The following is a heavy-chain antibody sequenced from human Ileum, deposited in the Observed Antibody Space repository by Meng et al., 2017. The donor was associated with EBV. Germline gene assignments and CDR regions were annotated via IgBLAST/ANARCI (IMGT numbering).Heavy chain of an antibody. J-gene: IGHJ4*02. V-gene: IGHV3-11*01. CDR1: GFIFGDQY. D-gene: IGHD3-10*02. CDR2: IRSSGDAL. CDR3: ARDRVAMSGTLCSFDL. Sequence: GESWVAACRSLLLSCPVLGFIFGDQYMSWFRQTPGTGLAWLAYIRSSGDALFYADSVKSRFTISRDNAKNSLYMQMNSLSAEDTAVYYCARDRVAMSGTLCSFDLWGQGTLVTVSS.